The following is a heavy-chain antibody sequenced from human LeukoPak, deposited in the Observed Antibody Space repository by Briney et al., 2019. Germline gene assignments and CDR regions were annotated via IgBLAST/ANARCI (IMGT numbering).Heavy chain of an antibody. D-gene: IGHD5-24*01. CDR1: GFSVSSDY. Sequence: GGSLRLSCVSSGFSVSSDYVSWVRQAPGKGLEWVSLIHSAGNTYYADSVKGRFTISRDNSKNTLYLQMNSLRQEDTAVYYCARALSEWRQSDYWGQGTLVTVSS. J-gene: IGHJ4*02. CDR3: ARALSEWRQSDY. CDR2: IHSAGNT. V-gene: IGHV3-66*01.